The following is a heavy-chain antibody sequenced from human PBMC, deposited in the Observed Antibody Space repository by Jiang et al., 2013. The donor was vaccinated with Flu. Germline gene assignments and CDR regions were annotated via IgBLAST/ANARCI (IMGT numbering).Heavy chain of an antibody. Sequence: SGDSISSSSYYWAWIRQPPGKGLEWMGNITYSGSTYYSPSLKSRVTISVDTSKNQFSLKLSSVTAADTAVYYCARGPANWFDPWGQGTLVTVSS. CDR3: ARGPANWFDP. V-gene: IGHV4-39*07. CDR1: GDSISSSSYY. CDR2: ITYSGST. J-gene: IGHJ5*02.